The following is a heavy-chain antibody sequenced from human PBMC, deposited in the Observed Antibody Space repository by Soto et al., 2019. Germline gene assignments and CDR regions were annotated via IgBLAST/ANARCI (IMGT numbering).Heavy chain of an antibody. V-gene: IGHV1-8*01. J-gene: IGHJ4*02. CDR2: MNPNSGNT. D-gene: IGHD1-7*01. CDR1: GYTFISYD. Sequence: QVQLVQSGAEVKKPGASVKVSCKASGYTFISYDINWVRQATGQGLEWMGWMNPNSGNTSYAQKFQGRVTMTRDTSISTAYMELSSLRSEDTAVYYCARGLWGTVTWDSWGQGTLVTVSS. CDR3: ARGLWGTVTWDS.